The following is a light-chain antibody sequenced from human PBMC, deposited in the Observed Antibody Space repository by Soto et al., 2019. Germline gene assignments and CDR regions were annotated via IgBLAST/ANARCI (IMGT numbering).Light chain of an antibody. CDR1: QSVSDN. CDR2: RTS. V-gene: IGKV3-15*01. J-gene: IGKJ3*01. CDR3: QQYNDWPSYT. Sequence: EIVMTQSPATLSVSPGERATLSCRASQSVSDNLAWYQQKPGQAPRLLIYRTSTRASGIPVRFSGSGSGTEFTLTVDSLQSEDFAVYYCQQYNDWPSYTFGPGTKVDIK.